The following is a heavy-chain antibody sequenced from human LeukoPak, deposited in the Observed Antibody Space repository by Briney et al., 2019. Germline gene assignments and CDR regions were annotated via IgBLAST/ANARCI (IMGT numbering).Heavy chain of an antibody. D-gene: IGHD6-19*01. CDR3: AREVAVADNFDY. Sequence: GGSLRLSCAASGFAFSSYWMGWVRQAPGKGLEWVAVISYDGSNKYYADSVKGRFTISRDNSKNTLYLQMNSLRAEDTAVYYCAREVAVADNFDYWGQGTLVTVSS. J-gene: IGHJ4*02. CDR2: ISYDGSNK. CDR1: GFAFSSYW. V-gene: IGHV3-30-3*01.